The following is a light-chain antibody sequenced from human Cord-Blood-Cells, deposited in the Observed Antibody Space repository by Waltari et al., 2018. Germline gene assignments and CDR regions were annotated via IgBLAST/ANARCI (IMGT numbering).Light chain of an antibody. Sequence: DIQLTQSPASLFGSVGDRVNITCRASRGISNYLAWYQQKPGKVPKLLIYAASTLQSGVPSRFSGSGSGTDFTLSISSLQPEDVATYYCQKYNSAPIFTFVPGTKVDTK. CDR2: AAS. CDR1: RGISNY. J-gene: IGKJ3*01. V-gene: IGKV1-27*01. CDR3: QKYNSAPIFT.